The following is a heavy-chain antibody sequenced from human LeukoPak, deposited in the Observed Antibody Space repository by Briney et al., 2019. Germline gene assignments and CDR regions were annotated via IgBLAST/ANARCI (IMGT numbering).Heavy chain of an antibody. J-gene: IGHJ4*02. CDR3: ARELGYYDSSGYHFDY. V-gene: IGHV4-61*02. D-gene: IGHD3-22*01. CDR1: HGSIVTANYF. Sequence: SETLSLTCTVSHGSIVTANYFWGWIRQPPGKGLEWIGRIYTSGSTNYNPSLKSRVTISVDTSKNQFSLKLSSVTAADTAVYYCARELGYYDSSGYHFDYWGQGTLVTVSS. CDR2: IYTSGST.